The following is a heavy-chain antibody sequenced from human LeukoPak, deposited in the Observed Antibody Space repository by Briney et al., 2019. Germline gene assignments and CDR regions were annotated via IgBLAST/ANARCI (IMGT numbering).Heavy chain of an antibody. V-gene: IGHV3-66*01. CDR2: IYSGGST. D-gene: IGHD6-13*01. CDR3: AREVVAAAGTSWFYP. J-gene: IGHJ5*02. Sequence: GGSLRLSCAASGFTVSSNYMSWVRQAPGKGLEWVSVIYSGGSTYYADSVKGRFTISRDNSKNTLYLQMNSLRAEDTAVYYCAREVVAAAGTSWFYPWGQGTLVTVSS. CDR1: GFTVSSNY.